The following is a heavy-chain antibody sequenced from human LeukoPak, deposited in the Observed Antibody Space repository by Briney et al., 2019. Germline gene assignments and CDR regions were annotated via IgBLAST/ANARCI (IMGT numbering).Heavy chain of an antibody. Sequence: GESLKISCKGSGYSFTNYWIVWVRQMPGKGLEWMGIIYPGDSHTIYSPSFQGQVTISADKSISTAYLQWSSLKASDTAMYYYARQNTATGTFDYWGQGTLVTVSS. CDR2: IYPGDSHT. D-gene: IGHD6-13*01. J-gene: IGHJ4*02. V-gene: IGHV5-51*01. CDR1: GYSFTNYW. CDR3: ARQNTATGTFDY.